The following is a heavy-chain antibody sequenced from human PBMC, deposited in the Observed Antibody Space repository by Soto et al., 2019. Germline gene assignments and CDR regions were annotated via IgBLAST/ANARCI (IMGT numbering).Heavy chain of an antibody. Sequence: PSETLSLTGAVPGGSISRYYWRWIRQPAGKGLEWIGRIYTSGSTNYNPSLKSRVTMSVDTSKNQFSLKLSSVTAADTAVYYCAREPRITIFGVVSPYGMDVWGQGTTVTVS. CDR3: AREPRITIFGVVSPYGMDV. J-gene: IGHJ6*02. V-gene: IGHV4-4*07. D-gene: IGHD3-3*01. CDR2: IYTSGST. CDR1: GGSISRYY.